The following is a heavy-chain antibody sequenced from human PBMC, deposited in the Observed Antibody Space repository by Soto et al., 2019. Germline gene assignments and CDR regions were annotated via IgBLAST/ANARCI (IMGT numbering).Heavy chain of an antibody. CDR2: IIPLLGVP. V-gene: IGHV1-69*02. CDR3: ATGHS. Sequence: ASVKASCKASGGTFNTYTINLVQQDPGQGLEWMGRIIPLLGVPNYAQKFQGRVTITADKSTNTAYMELSSLRSEDTAVYYCATGHSWGQGTLVTVSS. J-gene: IGHJ4*02. CDR1: GGTFNTYT.